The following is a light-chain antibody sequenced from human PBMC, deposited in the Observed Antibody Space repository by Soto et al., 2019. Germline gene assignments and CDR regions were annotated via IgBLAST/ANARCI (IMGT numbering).Light chain of an antibody. CDR2: AAS. V-gene: IGKV1-39*01. CDR1: QSISSY. CDR3: QQKRT. Sequence: DIQMTQSPSSLSASVGDRVTITCRASQSISSYLNWYQQKPGKAPKLLIYAASSLQSGVPSRFSGSGSGTDFTLTISSLQSEDFATYYCQQKRTFGQGTKVEIK. J-gene: IGKJ1*01.